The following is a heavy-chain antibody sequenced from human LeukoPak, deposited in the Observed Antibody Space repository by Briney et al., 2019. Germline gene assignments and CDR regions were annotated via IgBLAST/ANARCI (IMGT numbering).Heavy chain of an antibody. V-gene: IGHV1-69*04. CDR2: IIPILGIA. Sequence: ASVTVSCKASGGTFSSYAISWVRQAPGQGLEWMGRIIPILGIANYAQKFQGRVTITADKSTSTAYMELSSLRSKDTAVYYCARDNSGGNYGDYDSGDFDYWGQGTLVTVSS. CDR3: ARDNSGGNYGDYDSGDFDY. D-gene: IGHD4-17*01. J-gene: IGHJ4*02. CDR1: GGTFSSYA.